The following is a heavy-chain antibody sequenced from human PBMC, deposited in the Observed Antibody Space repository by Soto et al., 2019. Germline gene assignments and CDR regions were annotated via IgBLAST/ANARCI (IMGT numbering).Heavy chain of an antibody. CDR3: ARDSGSYSQYFDY. J-gene: IGHJ4*02. CDR1: GFTFSSYG. CDR2: IWYDGSNK. V-gene: IGHV3-33*01. Sequence: QVQLVESGGGMVQPGRSLRLSCAASGFTFSSYGMHWVRQAPGKGLEWVAVIWYDGSNKYYADSVKGRFTISRDNSKNTLYLQMNSLRAEDTAVYYCARDSGSYSQYFDYWGQGTLVTVSS. D-gene: IGHD1-26*01.